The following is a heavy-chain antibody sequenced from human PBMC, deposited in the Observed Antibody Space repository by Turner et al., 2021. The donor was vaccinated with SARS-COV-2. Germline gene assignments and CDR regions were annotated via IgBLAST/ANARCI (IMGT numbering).Heavy chain of an antibody. CDR1: GGSISSKS. Sequence: QVQLQESGPGLVKPSETLSLTCTVSGGSISSKSWSWVRQSPGKGLEWIGYFYKSGTIDYNPTLRGRVTISVDTSKNQLSLKLSSVTAADTAVYYCARHQGSASGYDHGMNVWGQGTAVIVSS. V-gene: IGHV4-59*08. CDR3: ARHQGSASGYDHGMNV. D-gene: IGHD1-26*01. J-gene: IGHJ6*02. CDR2: FYKSGTI.